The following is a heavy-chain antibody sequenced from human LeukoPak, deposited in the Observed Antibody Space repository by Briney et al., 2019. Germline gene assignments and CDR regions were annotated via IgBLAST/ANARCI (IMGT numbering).Heavy chain of an antibody. CDR3: ARLPTFYYDSSGYHYDY. CDR2: IYRGGST. V-gene: IGHV3-53*01. CDR1: GFTVSSNY. J-gene: IGHJ4*02. Sequence: GGSLRLSCAASGFTVSSNYMSWVRQAPGKGLEWVSVIYRGGSTYYADSVKGRFTISKDKSKNTLYLQMDNLRAEDTGVYFCARLPTFYYDSSGYHYDYWGQGTLVTVSS. D-gene: IGHD3-22*01.